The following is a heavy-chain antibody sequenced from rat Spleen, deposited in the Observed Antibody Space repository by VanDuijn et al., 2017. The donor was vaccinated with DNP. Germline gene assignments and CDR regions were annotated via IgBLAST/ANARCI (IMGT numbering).Heavy chain of an antibody. D-gene: IGHD1-1*01. CDR3: ARHSNSGPNWFAY. J-gene: IGHJ3*01. V-gene: IGHV5-31*01. CDR2: ISNTADNT. CDR1: GFIFSNYW. Sequence: EVQLVESGGGLVQPGRSLKLSCAASGFIFSNYWMTWIRQAPGKGLEWVASISNTADNTYYSDSVKGRFNISRDNAKSTLYLQMNSLRSEDTAIYYCARHSNSGPNWFAYWGQGTLVTVSS.